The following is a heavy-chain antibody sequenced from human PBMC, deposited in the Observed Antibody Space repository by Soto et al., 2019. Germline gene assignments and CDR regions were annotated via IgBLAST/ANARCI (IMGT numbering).Heavy chain of an antibody. CDR1: GFTFTNYA. Sequence: EVQLLESGGGLVQPGESLRLSCAASGFTFTNYAMSWVRQAPGKGLEWVSTISASGGNAYYADSVEGRFTISRDNSRNTLYLQMNSLRADDTAIYYWACRGRYYGVDVWCQGTTVTVSS. CDR2: ISASGGNA. V-gene: IGHV3-23*01. J-gene: IGHJ6*02. CDR3: ACRGRYYGVDV. D-gene: IGHD3-10*01.